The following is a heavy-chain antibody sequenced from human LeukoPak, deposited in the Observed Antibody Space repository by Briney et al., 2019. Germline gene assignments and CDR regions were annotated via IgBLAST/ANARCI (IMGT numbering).Heavy chain of an antibody. V-gene: IGHV4-59*11. J-gene: IGHJ3*02. CDR3: ARVIGNDAFDI. CDR1: GGSISSHY. Sequence: SETLSLTCTVSGGSISSHYWSWIRQPPGKGLEWIGYIYYSGSTNYNPSLKSRVTISVDTSKNQFSLKLSSVTAADTAVYYCARVIGNDAFDIWGQGTMVTVSS. CDR2: IYYSGST.